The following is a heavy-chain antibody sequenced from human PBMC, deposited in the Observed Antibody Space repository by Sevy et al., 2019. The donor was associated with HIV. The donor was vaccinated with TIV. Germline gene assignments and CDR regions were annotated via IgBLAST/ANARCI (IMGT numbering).Heavy chain of an antibody. V-gene: IGHV3-74*01. CDR1: GFTFSSHW. CDR2: INSHGTIT. D-gene: IGHD3-3*01. CDR3: ARGQVLRFLEWPTYGMDV. Sequence: GGSLRLSCAASGFTFSSHWMFWVRQAPGKGLVWVSHINSHGTITNYADSVKGRFTISRDNAKNTVYLQINSLRAEDTAVYSCARGQVLRFLEWPTYGMDVWGQGTTVTVSS. J-gene: IGHJ6*02.